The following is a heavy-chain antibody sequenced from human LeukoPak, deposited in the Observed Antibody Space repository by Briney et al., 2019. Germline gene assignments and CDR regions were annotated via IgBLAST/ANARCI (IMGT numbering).Heavy chain of an antibody. CDR3: ARGLGGYYDSSGYYGWFDP. D-gene: IGHD3-22*01. J-gene: IGHJ5*02. Sequence: SETLSLTCAVYGGSFSGYYWSWIRQPPGKGLEWIGEINHSGSTNYNLSLKSRVTISVDTSKNQFSLKLSSVTAADTAVYYCARGLGGYYDSSGYYGWFDPWGQGTLVTVSS. V-gene: IGHV4-34*01. CDR2: INHSGST. CDR1: GGSFSGYY.